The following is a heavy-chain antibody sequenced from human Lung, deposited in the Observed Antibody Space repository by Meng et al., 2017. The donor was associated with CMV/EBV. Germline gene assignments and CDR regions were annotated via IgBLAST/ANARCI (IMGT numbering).Heavy chain of an antibody. CDR3: ARQYSSSYYSDY. D-gene: IGHD6-6*01. CDR2: IRHSGDIT. Sequence: SQTLSLTCGIYGGSLSGYYWSWIRQTPGKGLEWIGEIRHSGDITNYNPSLKGRVTISIDTSKKQFSLKLSAVTAADTAVYYCARQYSSSYYSDYWGQGTLVTVSS. J-gene: IGHJ4*02. CDR1: GGSLSGYY. V-gene: IGHV4-34*01.